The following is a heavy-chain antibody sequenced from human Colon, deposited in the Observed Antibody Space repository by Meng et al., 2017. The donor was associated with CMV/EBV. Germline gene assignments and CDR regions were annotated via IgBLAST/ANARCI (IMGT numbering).Heavy chain of an antibody. CDR2: IDAISGGT. CDR1: YTFSGFY. CDR3: AREFYYDTSGYPELDY. D-gene: IGHD3-22*01. Sequence: YTFSGFYIPWVRRAPGPGLEWLGWIDAISGGTNSAQEFQGRVTMTRDTSINTAYMELSRLRSDDTALYFCAREFYYDTSGYPELDYWGQGTLVTVSS. J-gene: IGHJ4*02. V-gene: IGHV1-2*02.